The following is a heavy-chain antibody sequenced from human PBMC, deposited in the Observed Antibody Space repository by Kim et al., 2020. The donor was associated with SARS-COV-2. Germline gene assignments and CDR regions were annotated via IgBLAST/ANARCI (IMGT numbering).Heavy chain of an antibody. J-gene: IGHJ6*02. Sequence: GGSLRLSCAASGFTVSSNYMSWVRQAPGKGLEWVSVIYSGGSTYYADSVKGRFTISRDNSKNTLYLQMNSLRAEDTAVYYCASTPLRDYYYYGMDVWGQGTTVTVSS. CDR3: ASTPLRDYYYYGMDV. CDR1: GFTVSSNY. V-gene: IGHV3-53*01. CDR2: IYSGGST.